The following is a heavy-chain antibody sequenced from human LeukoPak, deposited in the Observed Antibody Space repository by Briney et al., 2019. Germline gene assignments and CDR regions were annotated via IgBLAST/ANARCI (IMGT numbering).Heavy chain of an antibody. CDR3: ARTTVTPDYYYYGMDV. CDR1: GGSISSYY. V-gene: IGHV4-4*07. CDR2: IYTSGST. J-gene: IGHJ6*01. Sequence: PSETLSLTCTVSGGSISSYYWSWIRQPAGKGLEWIGRIYTSGSTNCNPSLKSRVTMSVDTSKNQFSLKLSSVTAADTAVYYCARTTVTPDYYYYGMDVWGQGTTVTVSS. D-gene: IGHD4-11*01.